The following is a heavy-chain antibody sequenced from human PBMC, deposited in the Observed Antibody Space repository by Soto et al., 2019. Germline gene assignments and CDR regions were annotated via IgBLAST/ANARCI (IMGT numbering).Heavy chain of an antibody. V-gene: IGHV3-23*01. CDR1: AISFNTYG. J-gene: IGHJ5*02. D-gene: IGHD3-10*01. CDR3: AGQRSPEGWFDP. CDR2: VTVTGGFT. Sequence: PGGSLRLSCAASAISFNTYGVTWVRQAPGKGLEWVSTVTVTGGFTYYADSVKGRFTISRDRSNYTVSLLLNSLRVEDTAIYYCAGQRSPEGWFDPWGQGTLVTVSS.